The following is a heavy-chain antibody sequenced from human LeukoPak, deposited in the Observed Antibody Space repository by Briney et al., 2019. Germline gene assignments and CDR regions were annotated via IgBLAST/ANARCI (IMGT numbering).Heavy chain of an antibody. V-gene: IGHV2-5*01. CDR3: AHRCPVDTVMNRNNWFAP. Sequence: SGPTLVKPTQTLTLTCTFSGFSLSTSGVGVGWIRQPPGKALEWLALIYWNDEKRYSPSLRSRLTITKDTSKNQVVLTMTNMDPVDTATYYRAHRCPVDTVMNRNNWFAPWGQGALVTVSS. J-gene: IGHJ5*02. CDR1: GFSLSTSGVG. D-gene: IGHD5-18*01. CDR2: IYWNDEK.